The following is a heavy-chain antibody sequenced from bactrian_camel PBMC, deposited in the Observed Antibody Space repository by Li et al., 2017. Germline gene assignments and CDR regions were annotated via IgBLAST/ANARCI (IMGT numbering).Heavy chain of an antibody. CDR2: IYAGTET. D-gene: IGHD1*01. Sequence: HVQLVESGGGSVQAGGSPTLSCEVSGFTYTKTCMAWFRQAPGKEREGVASIYAGTETVYADSVKGRFTISRDGATNSLFLELNGLKFEDTAMYYCARGNWHWGFGDWGQGTQVTVS. CDR1: GFTYTKTC. CDR3: ARGNWHWGFGD. V-gene: IGHV3S6*01. J-gene: IGHJ4*01.